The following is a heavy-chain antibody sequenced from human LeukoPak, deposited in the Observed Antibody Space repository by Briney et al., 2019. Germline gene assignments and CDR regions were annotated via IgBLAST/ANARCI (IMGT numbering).Heavy chain of an antibody. J-gene: IGHJ4*02. CDR1: GFTFSSYG. D-gene: IGHD5-12*01. CDR3: ARDRQDIVATSFDY. CDR2: IWYDGSNK. V-gene: IGHV3-33*01. Sequence: PGGSLRLSCTASGFTFSSYGMHWVRQAPGKGLERVAVIWYDGSNKYYADSVKGRFTISRDNSKNTLYLQMNSLRAEDTAVYYCARDRQDIVATSFDYWGQGTLVTVSS.